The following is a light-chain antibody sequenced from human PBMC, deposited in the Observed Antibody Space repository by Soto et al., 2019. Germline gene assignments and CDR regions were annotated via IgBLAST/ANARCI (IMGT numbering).Light chain of an antibody. CDR2: DVN. Sequence: QSALTQPASVSGSPGQSIAISCTGTSSDVGGYNYVSWYQQHPGKAPKLMIYDVNKRPSGVSNRFSGSNSGNTASLTISGVQAEDEADYYCSSYTSSSTLVFGGGTQLTV. CDR3: SSYTSSSTLV. CDR1: SSDVGGYNY. J-gene: IGLJ2*01. V-gene: IGLV2-14*01.